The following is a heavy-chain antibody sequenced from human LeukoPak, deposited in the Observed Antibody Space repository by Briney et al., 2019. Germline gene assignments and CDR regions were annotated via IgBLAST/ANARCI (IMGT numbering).Heavy chain of an antibody. CDR1: GGSISSGGYY. Sequence: SETLSLTCTVSGGSISSGGYYWSWIRQHPGKGLEWIGYIYYSGSTYYNPSLKSRVTISVDKSKNQFSLKLSSVTAADTAVYYCAGSGSYYYYGMDVWGQGTTVTVSS. J-gene: IGHJ6*02. CDR3: AGSGSYYYYGMDV. V-gene: IGHV4-31*09. CDR2: IYYSGST. D-gene: IGHD1-26*01.